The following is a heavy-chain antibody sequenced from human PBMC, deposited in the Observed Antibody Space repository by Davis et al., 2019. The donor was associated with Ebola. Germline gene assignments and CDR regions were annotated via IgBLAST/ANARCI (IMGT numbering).Heavy chain of an antibody. J-gene: IGHJ5*02. V-gene: IGHV1-3*01. CDR3: ARTIAAGDWFDP. D-gene: IGHD6-25*01. Sequence: ASVKVSCKASGYTFTTYAMHWVRQAPGQRLEWMGWINAGNGNTKYSQKFQGRVTMTTDTSTSTAYMELRSLRSDDTAVYYCARTIAAGDWFDPWGQGTLVTVSS. CDR2: INAGNGNT. CDR1: GYTFTTYA.